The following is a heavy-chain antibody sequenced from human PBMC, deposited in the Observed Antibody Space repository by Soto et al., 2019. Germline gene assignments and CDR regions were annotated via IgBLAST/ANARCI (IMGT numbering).Heavy chain of an antibody. CDR3: ARVGYCSGYSCHYMDV. V-gene: IGHV1-18*01. D-gene: IGHD2-2*01. Sequence: QVQLVQSGGEVKAPGASVKVSCKASGYTFTSYGFNWVRQAPGQGLEWMGWISADNVHTNYAQKFQGRVTMTTDTFTSTAYLELRSLRSDDTAVYYCARVGYCSGYSCHYMDVWGRGTTVTASS. J-gene: IGHJ6*03. CDR1: GYTFTSYG. CDR2: ISADNVHT.